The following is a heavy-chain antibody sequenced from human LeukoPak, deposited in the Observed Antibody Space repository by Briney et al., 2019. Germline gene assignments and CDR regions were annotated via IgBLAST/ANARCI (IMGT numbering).Heavy chain of an antibody. CDR3: AKDSSGFLGVGYFDY. V-gene: IGHV3-9*01. Sequence: GGSLRLSCAASGFTFDDYAMHWVRQAPGKGLEWVSGISWNSGSIGYVDSVKGRFTISRDNSKNTLYLQMNSLRAEDTAVYYCAKDSSGFLGVGYFDYWGQGTLVTVSS. J-gene: IGHJ4*02. D-gene: IGHD3-22*01. CDR2: ISWNSGSI. CDR1: GFTFDDYA.